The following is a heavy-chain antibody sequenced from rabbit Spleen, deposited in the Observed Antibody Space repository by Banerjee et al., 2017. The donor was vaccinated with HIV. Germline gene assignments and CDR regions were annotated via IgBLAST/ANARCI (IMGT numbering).Heavy chain of an antibody. CDR1: RFSFSSVHW. CDR2: IYAGSTGTI. Sequence: QSLEESGGDLVKPGASLTLTCKASRFSFSSVHWIYWVRQAPGKGLEWIGTIYAGSTGTIDYASWAKGRFTISKTSSTTVTLQMTSLTAADTATYFCARDTGTSFSTYGMDLWGPGTLVTVS. J-gene: IGHJ6*01. V-gene: IGHV1S40*01. CDR3: ARDTGTSFSTYGMDL. D-gene: IGHD8-1*01.